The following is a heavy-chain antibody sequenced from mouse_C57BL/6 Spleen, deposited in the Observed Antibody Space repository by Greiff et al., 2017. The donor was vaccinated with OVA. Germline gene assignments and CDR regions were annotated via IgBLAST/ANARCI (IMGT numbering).Heavy chain of an antibody. Sequence: DVKLVESGGGLVKPGGSLKLSCAASGFTFSSYAMSWVRQTPEKRLEWVATISDGGSYTYYPDNVKGRFTISRDNAKNNLYLQMSHLKSEDTAMYYCARDYSNYPAWFAYWGQGTLVTVSA. V-gene: IGHV5-4*01. CDR1: GFTFSSYA. D-gene: IGHD2-5*01. CDR2: ISDGGSYT. J-gene: IGHJ3*01. CDR3: ARDYSNYPAWFAY.